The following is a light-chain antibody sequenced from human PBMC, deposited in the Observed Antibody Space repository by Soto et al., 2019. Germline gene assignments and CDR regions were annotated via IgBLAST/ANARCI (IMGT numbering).Light chain of an antibody. CDR1: QGISSA. CDR2: DAS. V-gene: IGKV1-13*02. J-gene: IGKJ3*01. Sequence: AIQLTQSPSSLSASVGDRVTITCRASQGISSALAWYQQKPGKAPKLLIYDASSLESGVPSRFSGSGSGTDFTLTISSLQPEDFATYSCQQFNRYPPFGPGTKVDIK. CDR3: QQFNRYPP.